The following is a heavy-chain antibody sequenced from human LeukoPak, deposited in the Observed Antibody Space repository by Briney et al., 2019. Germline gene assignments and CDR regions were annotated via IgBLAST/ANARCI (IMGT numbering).Heavy chain of an antibody. J-gene: IGHJ5*02. Sequence: SETLSLTCTVSGVSISSHSWNWSWQPPGKGLEWIGFIYYTGSTHYNPSLKSRVTISVDTSKSQFSLNLTSVTAADTAVYYCARDRDSTGYLRFDTWGQGTLVTVSS. CDR1: GVSISSHS. V-gene: IGHV4-59*11. CDR3: ARDRDSTGYLRFDT. CDR2: IYYTGST. D-gene: IGHD3-22*01.